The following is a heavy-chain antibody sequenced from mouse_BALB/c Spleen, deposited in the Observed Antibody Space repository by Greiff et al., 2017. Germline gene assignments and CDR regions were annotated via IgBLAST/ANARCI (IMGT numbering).Heavy chain of an antibody. V-gene: IGHV5-17*02. Sequence: EVMLVESGGGLVQPGGSRKLSCAASGFTFSSFGMHWVRQAPEKGLEWVAYISSGSSTIYYADTVKGRFTISRDNPKNTLFLQMTSLRSEDTAMYYCAREGITTVVSRVAMDYWGQGTSVTVSS. CDR2: ISSGSSTI. D-gene: IGHD1-1*01. J-gene: IGHJ4*01. CDR1: GFTFSSFG. CDR3: AREGITTVVSRVAMDY.